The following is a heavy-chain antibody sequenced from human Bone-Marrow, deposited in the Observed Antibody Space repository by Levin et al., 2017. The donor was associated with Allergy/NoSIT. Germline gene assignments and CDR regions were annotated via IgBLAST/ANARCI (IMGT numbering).Heavy chain of an antibody. CDR1: GFTFSSYG. Sequence: GGSLRLSCLASGFTFSSYGMNWVRQAPGKGLEWVALISYDSTNVSYSDSVKGRFTISRDNSKNTLFLQVNRLRVEDTAVYYCAREYDFWCGLARYYDGMDVWGQGTTVIVSS. CDR3: AREYDFWCGLARYYDGMDV. J-gene: IGHJ6*02. CDR2: ISYDSTNV. D-gene: IGHD3-3*01. V-gene: IGHV3-30*03.